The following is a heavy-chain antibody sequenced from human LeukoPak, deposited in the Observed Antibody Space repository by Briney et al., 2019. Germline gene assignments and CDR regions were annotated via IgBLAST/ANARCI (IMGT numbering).Heavy chain of an antibody. CDR1: GYTFTSYY. J-gene: IGHJ4*02. CDR2: INPSGGST. Sequence: ASVKVSCKASGYTFTSYYMHWVRQAPGQGLEWMGIINPSGGSTSYAQKFQGRVTMTRDMSTSTVYMELSSLRSEDTAAYYCARADDLRPVYSQRGGFDYWGQGTLVTVSS. V-gene: IGHV1-46*01. CDR3: ARADDLRPVYSQRGGFDY. D-gene: IGHD3-16*01.